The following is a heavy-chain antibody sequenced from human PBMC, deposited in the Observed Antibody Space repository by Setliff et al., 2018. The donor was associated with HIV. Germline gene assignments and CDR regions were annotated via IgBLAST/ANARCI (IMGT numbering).Heavy chain of an antibody. CDR1: GGSVSDTSYY. D-gene: IGHD5-12*01. V-gene: IGHV4-39*01. CDR3: ARLGDSGYDFRGYFDY. Sequence: SETLSLTCTVSGGSVSDTSYYWGWIRQPPGKGLEWLANVYYSGGTYYSPSLNSRVTISVDTSRNQFSLKLTSVTAADTALYFCARLGDSGYDFRGYFDYWGQGKLVTVSS. CDR2: VYYSGGT. J-gene: IGHJ4*02.